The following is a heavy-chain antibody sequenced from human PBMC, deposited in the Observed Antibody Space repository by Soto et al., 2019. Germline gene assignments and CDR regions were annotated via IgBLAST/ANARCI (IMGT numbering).Heavy chain of an antibody. D-gene: IGHD2-2*01. V-gene: IGHV3-9*01. Sequence: GGSLRLSCAASGFTFDDYAMHWVRQAPGKGLEWVSGISWNSGSIGYADSVKGRFTISRDNAKNSLYLQMNSLRAEDTALYYCAKVYCSSTSCYEGNWFDPWGQGTLVTVSS. CDR2: ISWNSGSI. J-gene: IGHJ5*02. CDR3: AKVYCSSTSCYEGNWFDP. CDR1: GFTFDDYA.